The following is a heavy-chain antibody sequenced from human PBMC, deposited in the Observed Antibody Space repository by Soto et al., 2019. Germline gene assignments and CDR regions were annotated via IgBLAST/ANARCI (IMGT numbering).Heavy chain of an antibody. J-gene: IGHJ3*02. CDR2: IIPIFGTP. CDR3: AGDSRLWGSTGWKRENLFDI. CDR1: GGNFNTYP. D-gene: IGHD3-16*01. V-gene: IGHV1-69*18. Sequence: QVQLEQSGAEVKRPGSSVKVSCKTSGGNFNTYPISWVRQAPGHRLEWMGKIIPIFGTPDYAQKFQGRVTINADEATTTVYMELRSLKSDDSAVYYCAGDSRLWGSTGWKRENLFDIWGQGTMVTVSS.